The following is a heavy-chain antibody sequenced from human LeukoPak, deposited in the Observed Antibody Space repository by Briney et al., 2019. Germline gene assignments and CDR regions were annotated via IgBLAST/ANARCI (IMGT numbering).Heavy chain of an antibody. CDR1: GFTFTSYG. J-gene: IGHJ4*02. D-gene: IGHD3-10*01. Sequence: PGGSLSLPCAVSGFTFTSYGMSWARQAPGKGLDGVAQIGEDGSEKSNLAPVKGRFTISSDNAKNSLSSQMNSLRAEDTAVYCGARGPFYYSSGTYQYFDYWGQGTLVTVSS. V-gene: IGHV3-7*01. CDR3: ARGPFYYSSGTYQYFDY. CDR2: IGEDGSEK.